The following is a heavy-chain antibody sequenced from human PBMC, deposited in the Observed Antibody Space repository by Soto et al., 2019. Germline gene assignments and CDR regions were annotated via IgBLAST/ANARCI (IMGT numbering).Heavy chain of an antibody. J-gene: IGHJ6*03. D-gene: IGHD6-19*01. CDR3: GRRVKQWVVGGDYYYYYMDV. CDR2: ISSSGTII. CDR1: GFTLSDYY. V-gene: IGHV3-11*01. Sequence: QVQLVESGGGLAKPGGSLRLSCEASGFTLSDYYMSWIRQAPGKGLEWISYISSSGTIIYYADSVKGRFTTSRDNAKKSLYLQMKSLSGEDTAVDYCGRRVKQWVVGGDYYYYYMDVWGKGTKVTVSS.